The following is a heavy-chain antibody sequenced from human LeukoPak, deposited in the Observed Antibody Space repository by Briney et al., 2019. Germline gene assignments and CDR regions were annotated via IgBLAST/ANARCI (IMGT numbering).Heavy chain of an antibody. Sequence: ASETLSLTCTVSGGSISSYYWSWIRQPAGKGLEWIGRIYTSGSTNYNPSLKGRVTMSVDTSKNQFSLKLTSVTAADTAVYYCARLVVITTFDWFDPWGQGTLVTVSS. CDR1: GGSISSYY. D-gene: IGHD3-22*01. V-gene: IGHV4-4*07. J-gene: IGHJ5*02. CDR3: ARLVVITTFDWFDP. CDR2: IYTSGST.